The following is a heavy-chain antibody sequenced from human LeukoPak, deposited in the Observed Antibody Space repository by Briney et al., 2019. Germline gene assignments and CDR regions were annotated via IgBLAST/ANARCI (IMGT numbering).Heavy chain of an antibody. CDR3: ARPSGYSNQARNWYFDL. J-gene: IGHJ2*01. CDR1: GGTFSSYA. Sequence: ASVKVSCKASGGTFSSYAISWVRQAPGQGLEWMGGIIPIFGTANYAQKFQGRVTITADESTSTAYMELSSLRSEDTAVYYCARPSGYSNQARNWYFDLWGRGTLVTVSS. CDR2: IIPIFGTA. V-gene: IGHV1-69*01. D-gene: IGHD5-12*01.